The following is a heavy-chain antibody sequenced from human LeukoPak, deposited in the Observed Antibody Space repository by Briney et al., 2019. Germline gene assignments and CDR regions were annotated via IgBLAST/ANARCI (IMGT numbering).Heavy chain of an antibody. CDR1: GGSISSYY. CDR3: ARHGVYSSSSYFDY. J-gene: IGHJ4*02. D-gene: IGHD6-6*01. CDR2: VYYTGST. Sequence: SETLSLTCTVSGGSISSYYWSWIRQPPGKGLECLGYVYYTGSTSYNPSLKSRVTISLDTSKNQFSLMLSSVTAADTAVYYCARHGVYSSSSYFDYWGQGTLVTVSS. V-gene: IGHV4-59*08.